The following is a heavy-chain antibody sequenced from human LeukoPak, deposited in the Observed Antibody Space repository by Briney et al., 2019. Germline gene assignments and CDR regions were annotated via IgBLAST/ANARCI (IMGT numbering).Heavy chain of an antibody. CDR3: ARGDSFSGDY. CDR2: INQDGNEK. CDR1: GFTVSSNY. V-gene: IGHV3-7*04. D-gene: IGHD2/OR15-2a*01. J-gene: IGHJ4*02. Sequence: GGSLRLSCAASGFTVSSNYMSWVRQAPGKGLEWVTNINQDGNEKYYVDSVKGRFTISRDNAKNSLYLQMSSLRAEDTAVYYCARGDSFSGDYWGQGTLVTVSS.